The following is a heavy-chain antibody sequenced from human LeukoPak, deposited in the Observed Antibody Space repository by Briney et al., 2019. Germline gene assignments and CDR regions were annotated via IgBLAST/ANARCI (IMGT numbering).Heavy chain of an antibody. CDR2: ITSSGTTI. Sequence: GGSLRLSCAASGFRFSSYEMNWVRQAPGKGLEWVSYITSSGTTIHYADSVKGRFTISRDNAKNSLYLQMNSLKAEDTAVYYCAGAYSSVASCDYWGQGTLVTVSS. CDR1: GFRFSSYE. V-gene: IGHV3-48*03. J-gene: IGHJ4*02. CDR3: AGAYSSVASCDY. D-gene: IGHD6-19*01.